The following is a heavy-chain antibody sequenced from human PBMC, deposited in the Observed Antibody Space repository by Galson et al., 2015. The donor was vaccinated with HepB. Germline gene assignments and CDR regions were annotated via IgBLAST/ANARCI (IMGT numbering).Heavy chain of an antibody. J-gene: IGHJ3*02. CDR3: ASGIVGATWNAFDI. Sequence: SVKVSCKASGYTFTSYAMHWVRQAPGQRLEWMGWINTGNGNTKYSQKFQGRVTITRDTSASTAYMELSSLRFEDTAVYYCASGIVGATWNAFDIWGQGTMVTVSS. D-gene: IGHD1-26*01. V-gene: IGHV1-3*04. CDR1: GYTFTSYA. CDR2: INTGNGNT.